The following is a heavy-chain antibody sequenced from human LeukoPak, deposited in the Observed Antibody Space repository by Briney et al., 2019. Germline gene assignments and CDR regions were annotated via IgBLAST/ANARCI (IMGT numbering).Heavy chain of an antibody. D-gene: IGHD3-16*01. V-gene: IGHV3-66*01. CDR2: IYNEGRT. CDR1: GFTVSSNY. CDR3: ARDAGGGQIGISVDY. Sequence: GGSLRLSCAASGFTVSSNYMSWVRQAPGKGLEWVSXIYNEGRTYYADSVKGRFTISRDNSKSTLYLEMNSLRVEDTAMYYCARDAGGGQIGISVDYWGQGTLVTVSS. J-gene: IGHJ4*02.